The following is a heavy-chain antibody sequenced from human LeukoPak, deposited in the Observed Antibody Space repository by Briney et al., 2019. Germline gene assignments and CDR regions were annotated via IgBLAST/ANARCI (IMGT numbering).Heavy chain of an antibody. Sequence: NSSETLSLTCTVSGGSISSSSYYWGWIRQPPGKGLEWIGSIYYSGSTYYNPSLKSRVTISVDTSKNQFSLKLSSVTAADTAVYYCARATRDYGAMASYAFDIWGQGTMVTVSS. CDR3: ARATRDYGAMASYAFDI. CDR2: IYYSGST. V-gene: IGHV4-39*01. J-gene: IGHJ3*02. D-gene: IGHD4/OR15-4a*01. CDR1: GGSISSSSYY.